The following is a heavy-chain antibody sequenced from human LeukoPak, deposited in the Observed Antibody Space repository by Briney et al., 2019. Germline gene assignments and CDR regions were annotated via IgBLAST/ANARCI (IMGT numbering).Heavy chain of an antibody. Sequence: GGSLRLSCAASGFTFSTYAMSWVRQAPGKGLEWVSAISGSGGSTYYADSVKGRFTISRDNSKNTLYLQINSLRAEDTAVYYCAKDPDIVVVVAAYFDYWGQGTLVTVSS. CDR1: GFTFSTYA. D-gene: IGHD2-15*01. V-gene: IGHV3-23*01. J-gene: IGHJ4*02. CDR3: AKDPDIVVVVAAYFDY. CDR2: ISGSGGST.